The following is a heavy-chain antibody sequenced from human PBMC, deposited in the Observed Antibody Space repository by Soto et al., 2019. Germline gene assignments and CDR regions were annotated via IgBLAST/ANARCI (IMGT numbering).Heavy chain of an antibody. CDR1: GFTFSSYG. V-gene: IGHV3-30*18. Sequence: GGPLRLSCVASGFTFSSYGMHWVRQAPGKGLEWVAIISYDGSNTYYADSVKGRFTISRDNSKNTLYLQMNSLRAEDTSAYYCAKEGGLSGSYYISSSYYFDYWGQGTLVTVSS. J-gene: IGHJ4*02. D-gene: IGHD1-26*01. CDR2: ISYDGSNT. CDR3: AKEGGLSGSYYISSSYYFDY.